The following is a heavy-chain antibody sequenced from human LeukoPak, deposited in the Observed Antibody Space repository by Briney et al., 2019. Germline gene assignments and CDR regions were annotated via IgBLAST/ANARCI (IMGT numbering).Heavy chain of an antibody. V-gene: IGHV3-23*01. J-gene: IGHJ4*02. D-gene: IGHD3-16*01. Sequence: GASVKVSCKASGGTFSSYAISWVRQAPGKGLEWVSAISGSGGSTYYADSVKGRFTISRDNSKNTLYLQMNSLRAEDTAVYYCARFYDYVWGSYVPERYFDYWGQGTLVTVSS. CDR1: GGTFSSYA. CDR3: ARFYDYVWGSYVPERYFDY. CDR2: ISGSGGST.